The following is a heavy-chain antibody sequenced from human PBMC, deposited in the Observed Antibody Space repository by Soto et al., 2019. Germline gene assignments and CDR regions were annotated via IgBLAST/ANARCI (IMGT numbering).Heavy chain of an antibody. CDR3: ANEGPMRGSGYDHY. Sequence: QVKLVESGGGVVQPGRSLRLSCAASGFTFSSYGMHWVRQAPGKGLEWVAVISYDGSNKYYADSVKGRFTISRDNSKNTLYLQMNSLRAEDTAVYYCANEGPMRGSGYDHYWGQGTLVTVSS. J-gene: IGHJ4*02. CDR1: GFTFSSYG. V-gene: IGHV3-30*18. D-gene: IGHD5-12*01. CDR2: ISYDGSNK.